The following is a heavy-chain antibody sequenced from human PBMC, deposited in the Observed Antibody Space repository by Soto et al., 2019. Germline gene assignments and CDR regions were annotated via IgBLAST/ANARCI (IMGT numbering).Heavy chain of an antibody. CDR1: GFTFSNYC. J-gene: IGHJ4*02. CDR3: AGAKPAEGGDYTVSRPPHY. Sequence: EVQLVESGGTLVQPGGSLRLSCAASGFTFSNYCMTWVRQAPGKGLEWVASIKQDGSEIFYVDSVKGRFTISRDNAKTSLYLQMNCLRGEDTAVYYCAGAKPAEGGDYTVSRPPHYWGQGTLVTVSS. CDR2: IKQDGSEI. D-gene: IGHD2-21*02. V-gene: IGHV3-7*03.